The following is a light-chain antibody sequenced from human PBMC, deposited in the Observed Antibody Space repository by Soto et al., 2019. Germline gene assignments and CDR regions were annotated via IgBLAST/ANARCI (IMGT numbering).Light chain of an antibody. CDR1: QSVTSN. J-gene: IGKJ1*01. V-gene: IGKV3-15*01. Sequence: EIVMTQSPATLSVSPGARATLSCRASQSVTSNLAWYQQKSGQAPRLLLYGASTRATDIPARFSGSGSGTAISLTTSSLQSEDFAVAYGQQYNYWPRTFGQGTKVYIK. CDR2: GAS. CDR3: QQYNYWPRT.